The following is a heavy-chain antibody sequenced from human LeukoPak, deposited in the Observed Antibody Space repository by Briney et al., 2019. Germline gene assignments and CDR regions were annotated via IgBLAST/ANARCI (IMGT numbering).Heavy chain of an antibody. Sequence: PSETLSLTCAVSGGSISSSNWWSWVRQPPGKGLEWIGEIYHSGSTNYNPSLKSRVTISVDKSKNQFSLKLSSVTAADTAVYYCARAYDYVWGSYRYDAFDIWGQGTMVTVSS. J-gene: IGHJ3*02. CDR2: IYHSGST. CDR1: GGSISSSNW. D-gene: IGHD3-16*02. V-gene: IGHV4-4*02. CDR3: ARAYDYVWGSYRYDAFDI.